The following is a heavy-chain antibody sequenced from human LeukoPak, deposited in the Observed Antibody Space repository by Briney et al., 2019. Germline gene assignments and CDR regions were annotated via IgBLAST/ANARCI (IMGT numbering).Heavy chain of an antibody. D-gene: IGHD6-19*01. CDR2: INPSSGST. J-gene: IGHJ3*02. Sequence: GASVKVSCKASGYTFSIYYIHWVRQAPGQGLEWMGIINPSSGSTSYAQKFQGRVTMTRDTSTSTVYMELSSLRSEDTAVYHCARDFISGWYGAPLDGFDIWGQGTMVTVSS. V-gene: IGHV1-46*01. CDR1: GYTFSIYY. CDR3: ARDFISGWYGAPLDGFDI.